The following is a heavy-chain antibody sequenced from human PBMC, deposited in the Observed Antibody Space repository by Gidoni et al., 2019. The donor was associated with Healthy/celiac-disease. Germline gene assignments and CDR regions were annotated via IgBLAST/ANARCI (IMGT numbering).Heavy chain of an antibody. CDR1: GFTVSSNY. CDR3: ARDIGNSEYYYYGMDV. CDR2: IYSGGST. V-gene: IGHV3-66*01. Sequence: AASGFTVSSNYMSWVRQAPGKGLEWVSVIYSGGSTYYADSVKVRFTISRDNSKNTMYLQMNSLRAEDTAVYYCARDIGNSEYYYYGMDVWGQGTTVTVSS. D-gene: IGHD4-4*01. J-gene: IGHJ6*02.